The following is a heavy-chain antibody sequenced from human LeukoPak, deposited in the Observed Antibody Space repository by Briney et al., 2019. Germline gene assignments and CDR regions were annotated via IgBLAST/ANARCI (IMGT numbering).Heavy chain of an antibody. CDR1: GGTFTNYV. D-gene: IGHD3-10*01. J-gene: IGHJ6*02. CDR3: GRGISVVRGVIKYYYGLDV. Sequence: AASVKVSCKAFGGTFTNYVISWVRQAPGQGPEWMGGIIPIFGTANYAQKFQGRVTITADESSSTAYMELSSLRSEDTAVYYCGRGISVVRGVIKYYYGLDVWGQGTTVTVSS. V-gene: IGHV1-69*13. CDR2: IIPIFGTA.